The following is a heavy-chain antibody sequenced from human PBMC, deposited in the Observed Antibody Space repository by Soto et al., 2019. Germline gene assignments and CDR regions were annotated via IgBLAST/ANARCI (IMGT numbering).Heavy chain of an antibody. Sequence: QVQLVQSGAEVKKPGASVKVSCKASGYTFTSYGISWVRQAPGQGLEWMGWISAYNGNTNYAQKLQGRVTMTTDTSTXXAXMXXRSLRSDDTAVYYCARDPPLEYYDSSGYIADRSDYWGQGTLVTVSS. CDR2: ISAYNGNT. V-gene: IGHV1-18*01. J-gene: IGHJ4*02. D-gene: IGHD3-22*01. CDR1: GYTFTSYG. CDR3: ARDPPLEYYDSSGYIADRSDY.